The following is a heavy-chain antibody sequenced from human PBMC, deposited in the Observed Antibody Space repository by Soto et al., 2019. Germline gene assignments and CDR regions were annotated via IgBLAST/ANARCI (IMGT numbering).Heavy chain of an antibody. D-gene: IGHD3-10*01. J-gene: IGHJ3*02. CDR2: IYYSGST. CDR1: GGSISSSSYY. V-gene: IGHV4-39*01. CDR3: VRTNYYGSGSYYIGGAFDI. Sequence: QLQLQESGPGLVKPSETLSLTCTVSGGSISSSSYYWGWIRQPPGMGLEWIGSIYYSGSTYYNPSLKSRVTISVDTSKNQFSLKLSSVTAADTAVYYCVRTNYYGSGSYYIGGAFDIWGQGTMVTVSS.